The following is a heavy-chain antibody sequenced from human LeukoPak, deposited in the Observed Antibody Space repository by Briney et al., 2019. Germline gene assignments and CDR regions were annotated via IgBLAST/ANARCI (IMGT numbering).Heavy chain of an antibody. CDR3: ATRRNGYYDY. CDR2: IYPGDSDT. J-gene: IGHJ4*02. D-gene: IGHD3-22*01. V-gene: IGHV5-51*01. Sequence: GESLKISFQCSGXSFTTYCIGWVRQMPGKGLEWMGIIYPGDSDTRYSPSFQGQVTMSADKSITTAYLQWSSLKASDTAMYYCATRRNGYYDYWGQGTLVTVSS. CDR1: GXSFTTYC.